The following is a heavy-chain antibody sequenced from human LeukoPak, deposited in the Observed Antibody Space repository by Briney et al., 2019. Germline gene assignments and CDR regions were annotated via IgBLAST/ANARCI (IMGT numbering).Heavy chain of an antibody. CDR1: GFTFSSYA. J-gene: IGHJ4*02. CDR3: ARTAANDY. CDR2: TSESGDNT. V-gene: IGHV3-23*01. Sequence: PGGSLRLSCAASGFTFSSYATTWVRQAPGKGLEWVSVTSESGDNTYYGDSVKGRFTVSRDNSKNTLYLQMNSLRAEDTAIYYCARTAANDYWGQGTLVTVSS. D-gene: IGHD6-13*01.